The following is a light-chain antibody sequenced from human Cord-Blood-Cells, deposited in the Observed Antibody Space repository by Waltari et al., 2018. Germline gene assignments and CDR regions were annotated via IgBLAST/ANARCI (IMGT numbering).Light chain of an antibody. V-gene: IGKV3-15*01. Sequence: EIVRTQPPATLSVSPGERATLSCRASQSVSSNLAWYQQKPGQAPRLLIYGASTRATGIPARFSGSGSGTEFTLTISSLQSEDFAVYYCQQYNNWPLTFGGGTKVEIK. CDR3: QQYNNWPLT. CDR2: GAS. J-gene: IGKJ4*01. CDR1: QSVSSN.